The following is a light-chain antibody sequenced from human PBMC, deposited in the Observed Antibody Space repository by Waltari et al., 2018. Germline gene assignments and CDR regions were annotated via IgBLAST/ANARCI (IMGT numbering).Light chain of an antibody. CDR2: LTH. Sequence: QSVLTQPPSASGTPGQSVTISCSGSISHTGTHYVYWYKQLPGTAPKPLIYLTHQRPSGVPDRFSASKSGTSASLAISGLRFEDEADYYCATRDEGPTVVFGGGTKLTVL. CDR1: ISHTGTHY. V-gene: IGLV1-47*01. CDR3: ATRDEGPTVV. J-gene: IGLJ2*01.